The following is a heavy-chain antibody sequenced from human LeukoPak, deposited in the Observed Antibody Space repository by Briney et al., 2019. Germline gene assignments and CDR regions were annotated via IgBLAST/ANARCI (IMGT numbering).Heavy chain of an antibody. J-gene: IGHJ5*02. D-gene: IGHD6-13*01. CDR1: GFTVSSNY. Sequence: GGSLRLSCAASGFTVSSNYMSWVRQAPGKGLEWVSVIYSGGSTYYADSVKGRFTISRDNSKNTLYLQMNSLRAEDTAVYYCARDDAYSGSWPSGGFDPWGQGTLVTVSS. V-gene: IGHV3-66*01. CDR2: IYSGGST. CDR3: ARDDAYSGSWPSGGFDP.